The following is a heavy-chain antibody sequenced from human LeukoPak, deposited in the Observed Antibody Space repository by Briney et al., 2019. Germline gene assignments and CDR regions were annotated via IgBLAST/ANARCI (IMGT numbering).Heavy chain of an antibody. Sequence: GGSLRLSCAASGFTFSSYAMSWVRKAPGKGLEWVSSISGSGGSTYHADSVKGRFTISRDNSKNTLYLQMNSLKAEDTAVYYCAKEDRSGSSGYNDYWGQGTLVTVSS. CDR1: GFTFSSYA. D-gene: IGHD3-22*01. J-gene: IGHJ4*02. CDR2: ISGSGGST. V-gene: IGHV3-23*01. CDR3: AKEDRSGSSGYNDY.